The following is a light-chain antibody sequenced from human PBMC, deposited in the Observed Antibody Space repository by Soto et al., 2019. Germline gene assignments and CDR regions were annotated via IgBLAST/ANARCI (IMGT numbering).Light chain of an antibody. CDR3: QQYNSYCPRHT. CDR2: RAS. V-gene: IGKV1-5*03. J-gene: IGKJ4*01. CDR1: QSISNW. Sequence: DIQMTQSPSTLSASVGDRVTITCRASQSISNWLAWYQQKPGKAPKLLIYRASSLESGVPSRFRGSESGTDFTRTISSLQPDDFATYYCQQYNSYCPRHTFGGGTKVETK.